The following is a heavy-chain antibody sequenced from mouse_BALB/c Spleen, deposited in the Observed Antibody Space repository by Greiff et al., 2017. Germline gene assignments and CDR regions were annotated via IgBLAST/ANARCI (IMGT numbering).Heavy chain of an antibody. D-gene: IGHD1-1*01. CDR3: NTVAYAMYY. V-gene: IGHV14-4*02. CDR2: IDPENGDT. Sequence: EVQLQQSGAELVRSGASVKLSCTASGFNIKDYYMHWVKQRPEQGLEWIGWIDPENGDTEYAPKFQGKATMTADTSSNTAYLQLSSLTSEDTAVYYCNTVAYAMYYWGQGTSVTVSS. CDR1: GFNIKDYY. J-gene: IGHJ4*01.